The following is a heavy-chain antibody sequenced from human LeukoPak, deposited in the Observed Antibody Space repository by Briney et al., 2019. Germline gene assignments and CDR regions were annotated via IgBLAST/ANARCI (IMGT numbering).Heavy chain of an antibody. CDR3: ARNADVTVASVTFDY. CDR1: GGSISSSSYY. V-gene: IGHV4-39*01. CDR2: IYYSGST. Sequence: SETLSPTCTVSGGSISSSSYYWGWIRQPPGKGLEWIGSIYYSGSTYYNPSLKSRVTISVDTSKNQFSLRVSFMTAADTAVYFCARNADVTVASVTFDYSGQGTLVTVSS. D-gene: IGHD6-19*01. J-gene: IGHJ4*02.